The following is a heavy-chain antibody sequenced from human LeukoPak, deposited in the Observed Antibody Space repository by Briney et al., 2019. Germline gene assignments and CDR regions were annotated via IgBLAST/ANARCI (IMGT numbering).Heavy chain of an antibody. CDR3: AKDLSSDWRLFDS. CDR1: GFTFSSSA. Sequence: GGSLRLSCAASGFTFSSSAMSWVRQAPGKGLEWVSAISNNGGYTYYADSVQGRFTISRDSSRNTLFLQMNSLRAEDTAVYYCAKDLSSDWRLFDSWGQGTLVTVSS. V-gene: IGHV3-23*01. CDR2: ISNNGGYT. J-gene: IGHJ4*02. D-gene: IGHD2-21*01.